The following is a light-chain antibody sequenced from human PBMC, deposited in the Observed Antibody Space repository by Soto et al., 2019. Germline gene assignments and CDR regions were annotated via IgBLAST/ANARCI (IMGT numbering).Light chain of an antibody. CDR3: QKYNSAPRT. CDR1: QGISNY. Sequence: DIQMTQSPSSLSASVGDRVTITCRASQGISNYLAWYQQKPGKVPKLLIYAASTLQSGFPSRFSGSGSGTDFTLTISGLQPEDVATDYCQKYNSAPRTFGPGT. V-gene: IGKV1-27*01. CDR2: AAS. J-gene: IGKJ3*01.